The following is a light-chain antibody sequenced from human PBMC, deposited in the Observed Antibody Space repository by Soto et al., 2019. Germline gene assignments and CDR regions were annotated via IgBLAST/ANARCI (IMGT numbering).Light chain of an antibody. J-gene: IGLJ1*01. CDR1: SSNIGATYD. Sequence: QSVLMRPPSVTGAPGQRVTISCTGSSSNIGATYDVQWYQQLPGTAPKLLIYGNSNRPSGVPDRFSGSKSGTSASLAITGLQADDEADYYCQSYNSSLSAHYVFGTGTKVTVL. V-gene: IGLV1-40*01. CDR2: GNS. CDR3: QSYNSSLSAHYV.